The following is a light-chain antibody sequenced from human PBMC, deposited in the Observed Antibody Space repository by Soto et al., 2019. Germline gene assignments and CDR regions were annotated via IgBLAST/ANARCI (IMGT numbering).Light chain of an antibody. J-gene: IGKJ4*01. V-gene: IGKV3-11*01. CDR2: DAS. CDR1: QSVASL. Sequence: EIVLTQSPATLSLSPGERATLSCRASQSVASLLAWFQHKPGQAPRLLIYDASNRATGIPARFSGSGYATDFTLTISSLEPEDFAVYYCQQSSNWPLTFGGGTKVDIK. CDR3: QQSSNWPLT.